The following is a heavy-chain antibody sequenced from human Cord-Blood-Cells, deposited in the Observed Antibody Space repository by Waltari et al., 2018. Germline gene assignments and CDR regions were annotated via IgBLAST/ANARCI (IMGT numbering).Heavy chain of an antibody. D-gene: IGHD3-3*01. CDR2: IYYSGRT. V-gene: IGHV4-39*07. Sequence: QLQLQESGPGLVKPSETLSLTCTVSGGSISSSSYYWGWIRQPPGKGLEWIGSIYYSGRTYNNPSLKSRVTISVDTSKNQFSRKLSSVTAADTAVYYCARLLGVGDAFDIWGQGTMVTVSS. CDR1: GGSISSSSYY. J-gene: IGHJ3*02. CDR3: ARLLGVGDAFDI.